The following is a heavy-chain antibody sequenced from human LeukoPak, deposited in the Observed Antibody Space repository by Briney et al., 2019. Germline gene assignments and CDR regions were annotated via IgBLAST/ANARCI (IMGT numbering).Heavy chain of an antibody. V-gene: IGHV4-39*01. CDR3: ARLSGITMIVVVISDAFDI. D-gene: IGHD3-22*01. Sequence: PSETLSLTCTVSGGSISSSSYYWGWIRQPPGKGLEWIGSIYHSGSTYYNPSLKSRVTISVDTSKNQFSLKLSSVTAADTAVYYCARLSGITMIVVVISDAFDIWGQGTMVTVSS. CDR1: GGSISSSSYY. J-gene: IGHJ3*02. CDR2: IYHSGST.